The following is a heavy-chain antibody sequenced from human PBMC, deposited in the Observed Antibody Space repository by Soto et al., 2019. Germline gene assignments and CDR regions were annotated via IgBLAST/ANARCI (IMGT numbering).Heavy chain of an antibody. D-gene: IGHD1-26*01. Sequence: PGESLKISCKGSGYSFTNYWIGWVRQMPGKGLEWMGIIYPGDSDTRYSPSFQGQVTISADKSISTAYLQWSSLKASDTAMYYCATLSGSYPTYYYYGMDVWGQGTTVTVSS. CDR3: ATLSGSYPTYYYYGMDV. V-gene: IGHV5-51*01. J-gene: IGHJ6*02. CDR1: GYSFTNYW. CDR2: IYPGDSDT.